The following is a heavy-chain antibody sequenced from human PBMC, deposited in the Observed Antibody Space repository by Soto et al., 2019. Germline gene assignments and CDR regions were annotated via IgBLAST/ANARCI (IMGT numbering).Heavy chain of an antibody. V-gene: IGHV3-73*01. CDR1: GFTFSGSA. CDR2: IRSKANSYAT. J-gene: IGHJ4*02. D-gene: IGHD3-3*01. CDR3: TTSVWSGITL. Sequence: PGGSLRLSCAASGFTFSGSAMHWVRQASGKGLEWVGRIRSKANSYATAYAASVKGRFAISRDDSKNTAYLQMNSLKTEDTAVYYCTTSVWSGITLWGQGTLVTVSS.